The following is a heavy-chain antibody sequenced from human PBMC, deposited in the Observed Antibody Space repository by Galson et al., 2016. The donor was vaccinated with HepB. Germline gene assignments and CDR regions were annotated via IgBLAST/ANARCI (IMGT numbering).Heavy chain of an antibody. CDR3: TAALRGDDAFDI. CDR2: IITESDGGIA. J-gene: IGHJ3*02. Sequence: SLRLSCAASGFTFRDAWMYWVRLAPGKGLDWVGRIITESDGGIAEYAAPVKGRFIISRDDSKNTLYLEMNRLKIEDTAVYYCTAALRGDDAFDIWGQGTMVTVSS. CDR1: GFTFRDAW. V-gene: IGHV3-15*01. D-gene: IGHD2-15*01.